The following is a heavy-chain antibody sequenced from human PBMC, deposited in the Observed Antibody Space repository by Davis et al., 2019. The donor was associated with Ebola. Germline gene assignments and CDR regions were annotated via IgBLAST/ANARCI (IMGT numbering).Heavy chain of an antibody. Sequence: AASVTVSCKASGYTFTSYYMHWVRQAPGQGLEWMGIINPSGGSTSYAQKFQGRVTMTRDTSTSTVYMEVTRLRFDDTAVYFCARGGISMMVVPRDYYYGMDVWGQGTTVTVSS. J-gene: IGHJ6*02. CDR1: GYTFTSYY. V-gene: IGHV1-46*01. CDR3: ARGGISMMVVPRDYYYGMDV. D-gene: IGHD3-22*01. CDR2: INPSGGST.